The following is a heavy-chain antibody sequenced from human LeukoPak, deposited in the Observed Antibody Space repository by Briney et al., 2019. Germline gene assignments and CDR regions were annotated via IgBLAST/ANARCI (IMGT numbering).Heavy chain of an antibody. CDR3: AKENYDFWSGYLLRGYYMDV. D-gene: IGHD3-3*01. CDR2: ISGSGGST. Sequence: NPGGSLRLSCAASGFTFSSYAMSWVRQAPGKGLEWVSAISGSGGSTYYADSVKGRFTISRDNSKNTLYLQMNSLRAEDTAVYYCAKENYDFWSGYLLRGYYMDVWGKGTTVTVSS. V-gene: IGHV3-23*01. CDR1: GFTFSSYA. J-gene: IGHJ6*03.